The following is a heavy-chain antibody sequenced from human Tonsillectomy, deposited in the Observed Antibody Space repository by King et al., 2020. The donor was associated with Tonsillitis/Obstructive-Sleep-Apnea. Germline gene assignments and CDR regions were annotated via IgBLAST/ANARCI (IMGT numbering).Heavy chain of an antibody. CDR2: IYYSGST. D-gene: IGHD4-17*01. CDR1: GGSISSSSFH. V-gene: IGHV4-39*01. Sequence: LKLPESGPGLEKPSETLSLTCTVSGGSISSSSFHWGWIRQSPGKGLEWIGSIYYSGSTHYNTSLKSRVTISVDTSNNQFSLKLSSVTAADPAVYYCARLTGVTSGIHWYLDLWGRGTLVTVSS. CDR3: ARLTGVTSGIHWYLDL. J-gene: IGHJ2*01.